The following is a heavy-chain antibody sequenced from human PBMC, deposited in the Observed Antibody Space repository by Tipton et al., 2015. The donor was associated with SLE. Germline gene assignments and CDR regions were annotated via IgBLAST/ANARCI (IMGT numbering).Heavy chain of an antibody. D-gene: IGHD6-6*01. V-gene: IGHV4-4*09. CDR3: ARLKIGRPQERYSDL. CDR1: GDSISSSY. Sequence: LRLSCTVSGDSISSSYWSWLRQPPGKGPEWIGFIHPSGSTNYNPSLRSRVTISIDTSKNQFSLRLNSVTAADTAVYYCARLKIGRPQERYSDLWGRGTLLTVSS. CDR2: IHPSGST. J-gene: IGHJ2*01.